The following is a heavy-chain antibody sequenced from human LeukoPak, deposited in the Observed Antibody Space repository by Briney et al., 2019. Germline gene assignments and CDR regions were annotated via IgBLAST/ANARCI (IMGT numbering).Heavy chain of an antibody. D-gene: IGHD3-22*01. CDR1: GDSISSYY. CDR3: ASTTYHYDTSGYYFLDY. J-gene: IGHJ4*02. Sequence: PSETLSLTCTVSGDSISSYYRSWIRQPAGKGLEWIGRIYTSGITNYNPSLKSRVTMSLDTSKNQFSLKLSSVTAADTAVYYCASTTYHYDTSGYYFLDYWGQGTLVTVSS. V-gene: IGHV4-4*07. CDR2: IYTSGIT.